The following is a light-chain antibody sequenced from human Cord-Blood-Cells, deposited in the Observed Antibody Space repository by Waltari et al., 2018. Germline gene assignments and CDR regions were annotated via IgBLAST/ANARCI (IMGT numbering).Light chain of an antibody. CDR1: QSVSGN. V-gene: IGKV3-15*01. Sequence: EIVMTQSPAPLSSSPGERATLSCRASQSVSGNLAWYQQKPGQAPRLPIYGASTRATGIPARFSGSGSGTEFTLTISSLQSEDFAVYYCQQYNNWPPWTFGQGTKVEIK. CDR3: QQYNNWPPWT. CDR2: GAS. J-gene: IGKJ1*01.